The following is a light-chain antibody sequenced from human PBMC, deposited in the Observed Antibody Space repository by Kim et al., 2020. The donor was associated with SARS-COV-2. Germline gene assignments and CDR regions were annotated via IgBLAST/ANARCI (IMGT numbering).Light chain of an antibody. Sequence: QCVTISCTGTSSDVGSYNRVSWYQQPPGTAPKLMIYEVSNRPSGVPDRFSGSKSGNTASLTISGLQAEDEADYYCSSYTSSSTWVFGGGTQLTVL. CDR2: EVS. V-gene: IGLV2-18*02. J-gene: IGLJ3*02. CDR3: SSYTSSSTWV. CDR1: SSDVGSYNR.